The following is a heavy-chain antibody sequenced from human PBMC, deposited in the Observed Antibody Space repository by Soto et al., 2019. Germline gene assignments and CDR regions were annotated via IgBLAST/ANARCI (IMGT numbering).Heavy chain of an antibody. J-gene: IGHJ4*02. CDR2: VSYDGTNK. CDR1: GFSFSSYG. V-gene: IGHV3-30*18. Sequence: QVQLVESGGGVVQPGRSLRLSCAASGFSFSSYGMHWVRQAPGKGLEWVAVVSYDGTNKYYADSVRGRFTISRDNSKNTLYLQMNSLRAEDTAVYYCAKPPSGLYCSSTSCYVCDSWGQGTQVTVSS. D-gene: IGHD2-2*01. CDR3: AKPPSGLYCSSTSCYVCDS.